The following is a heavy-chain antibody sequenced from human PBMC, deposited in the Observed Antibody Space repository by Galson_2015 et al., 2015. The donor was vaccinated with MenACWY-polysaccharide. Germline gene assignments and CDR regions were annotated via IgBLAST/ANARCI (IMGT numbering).Heavy chain of an antibody. Sequence: SLRLSCAASGFIFSNYGMHWVRQAPGKGLEWVALIWNDGNNKNYVDSVKGRLTISRDNSKNTLYLQMNSLRAEDTAVYYCARGVQLERKGRGDWFDPWGQGTLVTVSS. CDR1: GFIFSNYG. J-gene: IGHJ5*02. CDR2: IWNDGNNK. CDR3: ARGVQLERKGRGDWFDP. D-gene: IGHD1-1*01. V-gene: IGHV3-33*01.